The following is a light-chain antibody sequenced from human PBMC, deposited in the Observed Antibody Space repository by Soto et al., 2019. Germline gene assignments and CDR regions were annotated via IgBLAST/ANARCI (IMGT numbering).Light chain of an antibody. CDR1: KKEVGAYNY. CDR2: DVS. Sequence: QSVLSQAGSGCRSPGQTKTNSSNGNKKEVGAYNYVSWYQQHPGKAPKTMIYDVSNRPSGVSNRFSGSKSGNTASLTISGLQAEDEADYYCSSYTRSNTVLFGGGTKVTVL. V-gene: IGLV2-14*03. J-gene: IGLJ3*02. CDR3: SSYTRSNTVL.